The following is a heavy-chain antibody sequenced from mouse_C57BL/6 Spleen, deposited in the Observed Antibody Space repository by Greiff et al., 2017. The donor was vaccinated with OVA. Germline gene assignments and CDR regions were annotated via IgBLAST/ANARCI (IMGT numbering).Heavy chain of an antibody. Sequence: QVHVKQPGAELVKPGASVKLSCKASGYTFTSYWMHWVKQRPGQGLEWIGMIHPNSGSTNYNEKFKSKATLTVDKSSSTAYMQLSSLTSEDSAVYYCARERSITTVVGDYWGQGTTLTVSS. D-gene: IGHD1-1*01. CDR1: GYTFTSYW. CDR2: IHPNSGST. V-gene: IGHV1-64*01. J-gene: IGHJ2*01. CDR3: ARERSITTVVGDY.